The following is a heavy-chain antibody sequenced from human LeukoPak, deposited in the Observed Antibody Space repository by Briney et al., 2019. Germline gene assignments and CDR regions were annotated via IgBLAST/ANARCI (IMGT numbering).Heavy chain of an antibody. D-gene: IGHD4-11*01. CDR3: ARLIPTVRLFSEWYYFDY. Sequence: GGSLRLSCAASGFTFSSYWMSWVRQAPGKGLEWVANIKQDGSEKYYVDSVKGRFTISRDNAKNSLYLQMNSLRAEDTAVYYCARLIPTVRLFSEWYYFDYWGQGTLVTVSS. CDR1: GFTFSSYW. V-gene: IGHV3-7*01. J-gene: IGHJ4*02. CDR2: IKQDGSEK.